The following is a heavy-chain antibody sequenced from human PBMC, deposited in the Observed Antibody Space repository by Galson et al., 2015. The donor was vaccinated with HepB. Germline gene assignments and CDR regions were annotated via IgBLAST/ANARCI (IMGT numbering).Heavy chain of an antibody. D-gene: IGHD6-13*01. V-gene: IGHV3-15*07. CDR2: IKSNADGGTT. J-gene: IGHJ4*02. CDR1: GFTFSNAW. Sequence: SLRLSCAASGFTFSNAWMNWVRQAPGKGLEWVGRIKSNADGGTTDYAAPVKGRFTISRDDSKNTLYLQMNSLKTEDTAVYYCTTAGSSSWFYWGQGTLVTVSS. CDR3: TTAGSSSWFY.